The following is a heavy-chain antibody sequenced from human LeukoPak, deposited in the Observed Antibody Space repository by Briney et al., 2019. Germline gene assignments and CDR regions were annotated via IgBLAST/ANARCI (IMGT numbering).Heavy chain of an antibody. J-gene: IGHJ5*02. D-gene: IGHD4-17*01. CDR3: ARYHGDYGVDP. CDR2: INPNSGGT. Sequence: ASVKVSCKASGYTFTGYYMHWVRQAPGQGLEWMGWINPNSGGTNYAQKFQGWVTMTRDTSISTAYMELSWLRSDDTAVYYCARYHGDYGVDPWGQGTLVTVSS. V-gene: IGHV1-2*04. CDR1: GYTFTGYY.